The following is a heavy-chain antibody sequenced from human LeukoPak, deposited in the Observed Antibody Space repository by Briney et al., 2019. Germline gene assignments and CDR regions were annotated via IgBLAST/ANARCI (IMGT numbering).Heavy chain of an antibody. Sequence: ASVKVSCKVSGYTLTELSMHWVRQAPGKGLEWMGGFDPEDGETIFAQKFQGRVTMTEDTSTDTAYMELSSLRSEDTAVYYCARDSSSRWELGLWFDPWGQGTPVTVSS. J-gene: IGHJ5*02. CDR3: ARDSSSRWELGLWFDP. V-gene: IGHV1-24*01. CDR2: FDPEDGET. CDR1: GYTLTELS. D-gene: IGHD1-26*01.